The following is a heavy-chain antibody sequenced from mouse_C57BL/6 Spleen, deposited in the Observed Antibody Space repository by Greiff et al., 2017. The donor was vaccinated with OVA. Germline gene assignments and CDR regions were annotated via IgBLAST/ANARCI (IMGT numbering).Heavy chain of an antibody. J-gene: IGHJ4*01. Sequence: EVQLQQSGPELVKPGASVKLSCKASGYSFTDYNMNWVKQSNGKSLEWIGVINPNYGTTSYNQKFKGKATLTVDQSSSTAYMQLNSLTSEDSAVYYCAKMKDYDPYAMGYWGQGTSVTVSS. CDR3: AKMKDYDPYAMGY. CDR2: INPNYGTT. V-gene: IGHV1-39*01. CDR1: GYSFTDYN. D-gene: IGHD2-4*01.